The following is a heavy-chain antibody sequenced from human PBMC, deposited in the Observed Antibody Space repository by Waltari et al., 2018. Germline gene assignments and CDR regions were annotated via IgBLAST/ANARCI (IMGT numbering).Heavy chain of an antibody. CDR1: GGSFSGYY. CDR3: ARQTEGSGSYYDAFDI. J-gene: IGHJ3*02. D-gene: IGHD1-26*01. Sequence: QVQLQQWGAGLLKPSGTLSLTCAVYGGSFSGYYWSWIRQPPGKGLEWIGEINHSGSTNYNPSLKSRVTISVDTSKNQFSLKLSSVTAADTAVYYCARQTEGSGSYYDAFDIWGQGTMVTVSS. V-gene: IGHV4-34*01. CDR2: INHSGST.